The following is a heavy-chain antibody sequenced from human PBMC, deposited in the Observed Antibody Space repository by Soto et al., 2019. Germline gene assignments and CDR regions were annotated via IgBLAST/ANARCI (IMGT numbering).Heavy chain of an antibody. D-gene: IGHD2-15*01. CDR3: AKSLLRSFDY. V-gene: IGHV3-30*18. CDR2: ISYDGSNK. J-gene: IGHJ4*02. Sequence: QVQLVESGGGVVQPGRSLRLSCAASGFTFSSYGMHWVRQAPGKGLEWVAVISYDGSNKYYADSVKGRFTISRDNSKNTLYLQMNSLRAEDTAVYYCAKSLLRSFDYWGQGTLVTVSS. CDR1: GFTFSSYG.